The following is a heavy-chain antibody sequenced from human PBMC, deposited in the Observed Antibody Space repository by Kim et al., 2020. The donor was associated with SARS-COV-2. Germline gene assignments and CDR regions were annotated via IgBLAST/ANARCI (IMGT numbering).Heavy chain of an antibody. CDR3: ARSAHFWSGHYLDL. D-gene: IGHD3-3*01. J-gene: IGHJ5*02. CDR1: GYTFTDYY. V-gene: IGHV1-2*02. CDR2: INPYSGDT. Sequence: ASVKVSCKASGYTFTDYYIHWVRQAPGQGLEWMGWINPYSGDTNYAQKFQGRVTMTRDTSISTPYVELTSLRSDDTAVYYCARSAHFWSGHYLDLWGQGTIITVSP.